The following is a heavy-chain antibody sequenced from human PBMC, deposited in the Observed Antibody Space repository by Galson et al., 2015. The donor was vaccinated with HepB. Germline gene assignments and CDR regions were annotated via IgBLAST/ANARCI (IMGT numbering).Heavy chain of an antibody. V-gene: IGHV3-30*18. CDR3: AKDRLWYCSSSCYHIDY. CDR2: ISFDGNNR. D-gene: IGHD2-2*01. Sequence: SLRLSCAASGFFFSTYGMHWVRQAPGKGLEWVAVISFDGNNRQFADSVKGRFSISRDNSRDTLYLQMNSLRAEDTAVYYCAKDRLWYCSSSCYHIDYWGQGTLVTVAS. CDR1: GFFFSTYG. J-gene: IGHJ4*02.